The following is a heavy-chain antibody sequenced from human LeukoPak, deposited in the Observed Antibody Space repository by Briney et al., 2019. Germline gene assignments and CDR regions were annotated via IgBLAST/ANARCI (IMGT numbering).Heavy chain of an antibody. CDR1: GFMFTNCV. Sequence: GGSLRLSCAASGFMFTNCVMTWVRRAPGKGLEWVSGISRTGTDTYYGDSVKGRFTISRDNSKNTLYLQMTSLRAEDTAVYYCAKGDFDFWTGYPDYYYNGLNVWGQGTTVTVS. CDR2: ISRTGTDT. J-gene: IGHJ6*02. D-gene: IGHD3/OR15-3a*01. CDR3: AKGDFDFWTGYPDYYYNGLNV. V-gene: IGHV3-23*01.